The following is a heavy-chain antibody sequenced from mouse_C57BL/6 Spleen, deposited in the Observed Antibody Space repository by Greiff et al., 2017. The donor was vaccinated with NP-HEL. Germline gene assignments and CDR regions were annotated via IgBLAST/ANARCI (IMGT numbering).Heavy chain of an antibody. Sequence: EVKLVESGGGLVKPGGSLKLSCAASGFTFSSYAMSWVRQTPEKRLEWVATISDGGSYTYYPDNVKGRFTISRDNAKNNLYLQMSHLKSEDTAMYYCANDGIYAMDYWGQGTSVTVSS. CDR3: ANDGIYAMDY. J-gene: IGHJ4*01. D-gene: IGHD2-3*01. V-gene: IGHV5-4*03. CDR1: GFTFSSYA. CDR2: ISDGGSYT.